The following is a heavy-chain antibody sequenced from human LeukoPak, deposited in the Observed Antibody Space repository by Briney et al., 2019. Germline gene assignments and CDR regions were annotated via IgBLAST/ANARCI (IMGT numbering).Heavy chain of an antibody. CDR2: INQSGST. J-gene: IGHJ4*02. CDR1: GGSFSGYY. Sequence: SETLSLTCAVYGGSFSGYYWNWIRQSPGKGLEWIGEINQSGSTSYNPSLKSRVTISVDTSKNRFSLNLSSVTAADTAVYYCARHHDSSGLYGPFDYWGQGTLVTVSS. V-gene: IGHV4-34*01. CDR3: ARHHDSSGLYGPFDY. D-gene: IGHD3-22*01.